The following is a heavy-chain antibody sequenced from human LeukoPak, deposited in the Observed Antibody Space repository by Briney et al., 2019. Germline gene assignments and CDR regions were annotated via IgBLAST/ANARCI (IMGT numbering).Heavy chain of an antibody. J-gene: IGHJ6*03. V-gene: IGHV1-24*01. CDR3: ATGRGDYYYFMDV. D-gene: IGHD3-10*01. CDR1: GYTFTSYY. Sequence: GASVKVSCKASGYTFTSYYMHWVRQAPGKGLEWMGGFDPEDSGPIYAQNFQGRLTMTEDTSTDTFYMELSSLRSGDTALYFCATGRGDYYYFMDVWGKGTTVIVSS. CDR2: FDPEDSGP.